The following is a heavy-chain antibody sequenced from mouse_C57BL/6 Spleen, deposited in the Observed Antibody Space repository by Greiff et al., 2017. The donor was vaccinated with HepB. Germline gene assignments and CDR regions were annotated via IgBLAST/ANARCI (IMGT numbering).Heavy chain of an antibody. J-gene: IGHJ2*01. V-gene: IGHV1-55*01. CDR1: GYTFTSYW. CDR2: IYPGSGST. D-gene: IGHD3-2*02. CDR3: ARKRGSSGPYFDY. Sequence: QFQLQQPGAELVKPGASVKMSCKASGYTFTSYWITWVKQRPGQGLEWIGDIYPGSGSTNYNEKFKSKATLTVDTSSSTAYMQLSSLTSEDSAVYYCARKRGSSGPYFDYWGQGTTLTVSS.